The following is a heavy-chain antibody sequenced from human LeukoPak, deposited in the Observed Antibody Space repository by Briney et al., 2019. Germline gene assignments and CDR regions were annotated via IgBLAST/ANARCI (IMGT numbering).Heavy chain of an antibody. CDR1: GFTVSSNY. D-gene: IGHD2-8*01. J-gene: IGHJ6*04. CDR3: ARTNRSLLMDV. V-gene: IGHV3-66*01. CDR2: IYSGGST. Sequence: AGGSLRLSCAASGFTVSSNYMSWVRQAPGKGLEWVSVIYSGGSTYYADSVKGRFTISRDNSKNTLYLQMNSLRAEDTAVYYCARTNRSLLMDVGGKGTTVTVSS.